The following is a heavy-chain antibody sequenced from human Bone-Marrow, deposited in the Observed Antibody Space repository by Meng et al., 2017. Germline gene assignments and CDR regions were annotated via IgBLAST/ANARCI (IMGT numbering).Heavy chain of an antibody. V-gene: IGHV4-34*01. D-gene: IGHD6-13*01. J-gene: IGHJ4*02. Sequence: QVQCQRWGAGLLNPSDALSLTCAVYGGSFSGYYWSWIRQPPGKGLEWIGEINHSGSTNYNPSLKSRVTISVDTSKNQFSLKLSSVTAADTAVYYCARDGTGGSSSFYYWGQGTLVTVSS. CDR1: GGSFSGYY. CDR2: INHSGST. CDR3: ARDGTGGSSSFYY.